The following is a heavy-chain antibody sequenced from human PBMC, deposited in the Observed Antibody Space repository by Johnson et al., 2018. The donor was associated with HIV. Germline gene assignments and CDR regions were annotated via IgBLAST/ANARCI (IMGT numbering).Heavy chain of an antibody. CDR1: GFTFSSYG. Sequence: QVQLVESGGGVVQPGRSLRLSCAASGFTFSSYGIHWVRQAPGKGPEWVAVISFDGNIKKYADSVKGRVTSSRDNSKNTLYLQMSSLRQDDTAVYSCYCTDHVGAGSESKGTFDAWGQGTLVTVSS. D-gene: IGHD3-10*01. V-gene: IGHV3-33*03. J-gene: IGHJ3*01. CDR2: ISFDGNIK. CDR3: YCTDHVGAGSESKGTFDA.